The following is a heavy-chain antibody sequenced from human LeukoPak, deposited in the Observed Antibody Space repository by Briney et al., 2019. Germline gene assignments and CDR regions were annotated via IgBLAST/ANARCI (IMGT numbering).Heavy chain of an antibody. CDR2: ITFDGNSK. CDR3: ARALNSGSYYGVYYYYGMDV. D-gene: IGHD1-26*01. CDR1: GFPFSIYG. V-gene: IGHV3-30*03. J-gene: IGHJ6*02. Sequence: GGSLRLSCAASGFPFSIYGMHWVRQAPGKGLEWVAIITFDGNSKSYADSVKGRFTVSRDNSKNTLYLQMSSLRAEDTAVYYCARALNSGSYYGVYYYYGMDVWGQGTTVTVSS.